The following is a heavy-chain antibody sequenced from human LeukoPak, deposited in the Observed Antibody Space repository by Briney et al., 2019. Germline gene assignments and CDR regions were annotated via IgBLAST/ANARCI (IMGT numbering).Heavy chain of an antibody. Sequence: SVKVSCKASGGTFSSYAISWVRQAPGQGPEWMGRIIPILGIANYAQKFQGRVTITADKSTSTAYMELSSLRSEDTAVYYCARVGDSSGYSYWGQGTLVTVSS. D-gene: IGHD3-22*01. CDR2: IIPILGIA. CDR3: ARVGDSSGYSY. J-gene: IGHJ4*02. V-gene: IGHV1-69*04. CDR1: GGTFSSYA.